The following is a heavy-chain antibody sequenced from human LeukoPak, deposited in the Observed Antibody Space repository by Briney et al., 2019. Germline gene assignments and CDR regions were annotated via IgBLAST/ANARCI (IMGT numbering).Heavy chain of an antibody. CDR3: ARAFGYSSGWYVGYYYYMDV. D-gene: IGHD6-19*01. Sequence: GGSLRLSCAASGFTFSSYEMNWVRQAPGKGLEWVSYISSSSSYIYYADSVKGRFTISRDNAKNSLYLQMNSLRAEDTAVYYCARAFGYSSGWYVGYYYYMDVWGKGTTVTVSS. V-gene: IGHV3-21*05. J-gene: IGHJ6*03. CDR1: GFTFSSYE. CDR2: ISSSSSYI.